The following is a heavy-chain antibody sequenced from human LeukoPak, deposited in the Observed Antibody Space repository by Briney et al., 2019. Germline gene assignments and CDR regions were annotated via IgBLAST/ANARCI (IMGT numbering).Heavy chain of an antibody. D-gene: IGHD6-13*01. CDR3: ARDDSAAGTFDP. J-gene: IGHJ5*02. V-gene: IGHV3-53*01. CDR2: IYSGGST. CDR1: GLTFSNY. Sequence: GGSLRLSCAASGLTFSNYMSWVRQAPGKGLEWVSVIYSGGSTYYADSVKGRFTISRDNSKNTLYLQMNSLRAEDTAVYYCARDDSAAGTFDPWGQGTLVTVSS.